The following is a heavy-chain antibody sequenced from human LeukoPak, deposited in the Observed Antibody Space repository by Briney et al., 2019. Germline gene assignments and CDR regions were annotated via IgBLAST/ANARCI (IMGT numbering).Heavy chain of an antibody. CDR3: AKGVGLALDAFNI. J-gene: IGHJ3*02. CDR1: GFTFSSYA. D-gene: IGHD3/OR15-3a*01. Sequence: PPGGSLRLSCAASGFTFSSYAMSWVRQTPGKGLEWVSSISGSGDNTYYADSVKGRFTISRDNSKNTLFLQMNSLRAEDTAVYYCAKGVGLALDAFNIWGQGTMVTVSS. CDR2: ISGSGDNT. V-gene: IGHV3-23*01.